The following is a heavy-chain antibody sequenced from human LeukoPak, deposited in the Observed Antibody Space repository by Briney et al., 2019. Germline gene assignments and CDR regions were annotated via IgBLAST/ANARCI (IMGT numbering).Heavy chain of an antibody. CDR3: ARERNYYGSGSYPDY. Sequence: SETLSLTCTVSGGSISSYYWSWIRQPPGKGLEWIGYIYYSGSTNYNPSLKSRVTISVDTSENQFSLKLSSVTAADTAVYYCARERNYYGSGSYPDYWGQGTLVTVSS. V-gene: IGHV4-59*01. D-gene: IGHD3-10*01. CDR1: GGSISSYY. J-gene: IGHJ4*02. CDR2: IYYSGST.